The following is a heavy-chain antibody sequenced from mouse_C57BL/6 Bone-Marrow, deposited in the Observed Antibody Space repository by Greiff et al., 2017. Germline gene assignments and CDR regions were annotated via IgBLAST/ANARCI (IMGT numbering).Heavy chain of an antibody. CDR1: GFTFSSYA. D-gene: IGHD2-5*01. CDR3: ERDYYSNYRDY. J-gene: IGHJ2*01. Sequence: EVMLVESGGGLVKPGGSLKLSCAASGFTFSSYAMSWVRQTPEKRLEWVATISDGASYPYYPDHVKGPFTIPRDNAKNNLYLQMRHLKSEDTAMYYCERDYYSNYRDYWGQGTTLTVSS. CDR2: ISDGASYP. V-gene: IGHV5-4*01.